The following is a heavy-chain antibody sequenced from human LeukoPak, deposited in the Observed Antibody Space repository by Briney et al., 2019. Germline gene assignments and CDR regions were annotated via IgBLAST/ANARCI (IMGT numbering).Heavy chain of an antibody. D-gene: IGHD3-3*01. CDR3: ARAAYLGDFWSGLDGSGAYFDY. CDR2: INTNTGNP. J-gene: IGHJ4*02. Sequence: GASVKVSCKASGYTFTSYAMNWVRQAPGQGLEWMGWINTNTGNPTYAQGFTGRFVFSLDTSVSTAYLQISSLKAEDTAVYYCARAAYLGDFWSGLDGSGAYFDYWGQGTLVTVSS. V-gene: IGHV7-4-1*02. CDR1: GYTFTSYA.